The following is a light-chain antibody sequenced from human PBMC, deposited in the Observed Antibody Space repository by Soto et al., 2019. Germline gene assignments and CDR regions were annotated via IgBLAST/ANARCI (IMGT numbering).Light chain of an antibody. CDR3: QQSSGSRDWA. CDR2: KAS. Sequence: DIQMTQSPSTLSGSVGDRVTITCRASQTISSWLAWYQQKPGKAPKLLIYKASTLKSGVPSRFSGSGSGTDFTLTIRGLQPEDFATYYCQQSSGSRDWAFGQGTKV. V-gene: IGKV1-5*03. J-gene: IGKJ1*01. CDR1: QTISSW.